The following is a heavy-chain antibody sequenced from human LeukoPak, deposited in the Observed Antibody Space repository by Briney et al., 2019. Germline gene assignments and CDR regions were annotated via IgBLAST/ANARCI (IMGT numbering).Heavy chain of an antibody. CDR1: GGSISSGDYY. D-gene: IGHD6-19*01. CDR3: ARNWDSSGWHYYFDY. J-gene: IGHJ4*02. Sequence: PSQTLSFTCTVSGGSISSGDYYWSWIRQPPGKGLEWIGYIYYSGSTYYNPSLKSRVTMSVDTSKNQFSLKLSSVTAADTAVYYCARNWDSSGWHYYFDYWGQGTLVTVSS. CDR2: IYYSGST. V-gene: IGHV4-30-4*08.